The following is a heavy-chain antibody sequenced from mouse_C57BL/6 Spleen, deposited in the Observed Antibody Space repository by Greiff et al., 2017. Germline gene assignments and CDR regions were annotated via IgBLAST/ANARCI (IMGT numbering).Heavy chain of an antibody. Sequence: QVQLKESGAELARPGASVKLSCKASGYTFTSYGISWVKQRTGQGLEWIGEIYPRSGNTYYNEKFKGKATLTADKSSSTAYMELRSLTSEDSAVYFCARKDDGYYENYAMDYWGQGTSVTVSS. J-gene: IGHJ4*01. CDR3: ARKDDGYYENYAMDY. D-gene: IGHD2-3*01. V-gene: IGHV1-81*01. CDR2: IYPRSGNT. CDR1: GYTFTSYG.